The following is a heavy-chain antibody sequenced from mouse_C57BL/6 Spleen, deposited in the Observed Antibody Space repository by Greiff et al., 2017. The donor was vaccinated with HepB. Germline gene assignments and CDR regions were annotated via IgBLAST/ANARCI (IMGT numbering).Heavy chain of an antibody. CDR3: AREDHGSSSWFAY. V-gene: IGHV5-16*01. CDR2: INYDGSST. CDR1: GFTFSDYY. Sequence: DVKLVESEGGLVQPGSSMKLSCTASGFTFSDYYMAWVRQVPEKGLEWVANINYDGSSTYYLDSLKSRFIISRDNAKNILYLQMSSLKSEDTATYYCAREDHGSSSWFAYWGQGTLVTVSA. J-gene: IGHJ3*01. D-gene: IGHD1-1*01.